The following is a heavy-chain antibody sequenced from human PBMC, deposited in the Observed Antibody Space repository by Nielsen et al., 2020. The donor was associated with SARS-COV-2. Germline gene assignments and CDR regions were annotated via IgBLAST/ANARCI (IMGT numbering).Heavy chain of an antibody. V-gene: IGHV3-23*01. Sequence: GGSLRLSCAASGFTFSSYAMSWVRQAPGKGLEWVSTISVTGGSTYYADSVKGLFTISRDNSKNTLYLQMNSLRAEDTAIYYCAKVFQSSNFVGTIYYYYAMDVWGQGTTVTVSS. J-gene: IGHJ6*02. D-gene: IGHD4-11*01. CDR3: AKVFQSSNFVGTIYYYYAMDV. CDR2: ISVTGGST. CDR1: GFTFSSYA.